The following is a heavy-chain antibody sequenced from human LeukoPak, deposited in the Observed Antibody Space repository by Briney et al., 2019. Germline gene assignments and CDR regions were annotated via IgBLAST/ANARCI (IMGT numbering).Heavy chain of an antibody. J-gene: IGHJ4*02. CDR1: GFTFGDYA. D-gene: IGHD6-13*01. V-gene: IGHV3-49*04. Sequence: GRSLRLSCTASGFTFGDYAMSWVRQAPGKGLEWVGFIRSKAYGGTTEYAASVKGRFTISRDDSKNTLYLQMNSLKTEDTAVYYCTTSRFSSSWYVWGQGTLVTVSS. CDR3: TTSRFSSSWYV. CDR2: IRSKAYGGTT.